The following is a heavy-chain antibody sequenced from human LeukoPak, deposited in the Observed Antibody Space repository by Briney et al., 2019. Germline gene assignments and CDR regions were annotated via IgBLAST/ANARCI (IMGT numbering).Heavy chain of an antibody. V-gene: IGHV3-23*01. CDR3: AKDGSSSPYYFDQ. J-gene: IGHJ4*02. D-gene: IGHD6-19*01. CDR1: RFTFSNYA. Sequence: PGGYLRLYCAASRFTFSNYAMSWVRQAPGKGLEWVSAISGGGGSTYYADSVKGRFTIARDNSKNRLYLQMNSLRAEDTAVYYCAKDGSSSPYYFDQWGQGTLVTVSS. CDR2: ISGGGGST.